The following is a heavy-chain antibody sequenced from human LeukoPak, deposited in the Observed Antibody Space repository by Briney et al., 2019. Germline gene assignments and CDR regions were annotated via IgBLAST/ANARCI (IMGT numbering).Heavy chain of an antibody. V-gene: IGHV3-21*01. CDR1: GFTFSSYS. J-gene: IGHJ4*02. D-gene: IGHD2-15*01. CDR3: ASTCSGGSCYSYGSDY. CDR2: ISSSSSYI. Sequence: GGSLRLSCAASGFTFSSYSMNWVRQAPGKGLEWVSSISSSSSYIYYADSVKGRFTISRDNAKNSLYLQMNSLRAEDTAVYYCASTCSGGSCYSYGSDYWGQGTLVTVSS.